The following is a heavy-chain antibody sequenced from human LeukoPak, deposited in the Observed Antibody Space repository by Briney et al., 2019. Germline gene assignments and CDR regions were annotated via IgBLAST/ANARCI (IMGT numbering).Heavy chain of an antibody. D-gene: IGHD5-18*01. Sequence: GGSLRLSCAASGFTFSSYSMNWVRQAPGKGLEWVSSISSSSRYIYYADSVKGRFTISRDNAKNSLYLQMNSLRAEDTAVYYCAREGPYSYGPGDAFDIWGQGTMVTVSS. V-gene: IGHV3-21*01. J-gene: IGHJ3*02. CDR1: GFTFSSYS. CDR3: AREGPYSYGPGDAFDI. CDR2: ISSSSRYI.